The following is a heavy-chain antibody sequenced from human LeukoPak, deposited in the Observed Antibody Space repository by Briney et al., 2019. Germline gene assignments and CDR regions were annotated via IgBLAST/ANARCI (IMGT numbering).Heavy chain of an antibody. CDR1: GFTVSSNY. V-gene: IGHV3-53*01. CDR2: IYSGGST. CDR3: ARGRYPRGTKGPTFDY. Sequence: GGSLRLSCAASGFTVSSNYMSWVRQAPGKGLEWVSVIYSGGSTYYADSVKGRFTISRDNSKNTLYLQMNSLRAEDAAVYYCARGRYPRGTKGPTFDYWGQGTLVTVSS. J-gene: IGHJ4*02. D-gene: IGHD3-16*01.